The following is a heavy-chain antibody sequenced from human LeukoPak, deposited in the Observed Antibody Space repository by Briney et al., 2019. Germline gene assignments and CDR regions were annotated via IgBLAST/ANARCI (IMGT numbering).Heavy chain of an antibody. CDR3: ATDLPGSSWYLYGAFDI. D-gene: IGHD6-13*01. V-gene: IGHV1-24*01. J-gene: IGHJ3*02. CDR1: GYTLTELS. CDR2: FDPEDGET. Sequence: ASVKVSCKVSGYTLTELSMHWVRQAPGKGLEWMGGFDPEDGETIYAQKFQGRVTMTEDTSTDTAYMELSSLRSEDTAVYYCATDLPGSSWYLYGAFDIWGQGTMVTVSS.